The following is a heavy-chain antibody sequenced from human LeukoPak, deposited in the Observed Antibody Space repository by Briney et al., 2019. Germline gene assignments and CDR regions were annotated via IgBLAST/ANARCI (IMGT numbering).Heavy chain of an antibody. D-gene: IGHD1-1*01. CDR2: ISGSGGNT. CDR3: AKEATGTTSVTSAFDY. V-gene: IGHV3-23*01. J-gene: IGHJ4*02. CDR1: GFTFGSYA. Sequence: GGSLRLSCAASGFTFGSYAMSWVRQAPGEGMEWVSAISGSGGNTYYADSLKGRFTISRDNSNNTLFLQMNSLTADDTAVYYCAKEATGTTSVTSAFDYWGQGILVTVSS.